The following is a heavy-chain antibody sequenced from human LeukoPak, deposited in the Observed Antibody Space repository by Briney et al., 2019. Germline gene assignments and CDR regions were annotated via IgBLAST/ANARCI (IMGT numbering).Heavy chain of an antibody. J-gene: IGHJ6*02. V-gene: IGHV4-31*03. CDR3: ARYPKRCSGGSCYYYYGMDV. D-gene: IGHD2-15*01. CDR1: GVSISSGGYY. CDR2: IYYSGST. Sequence: TLSLTCTVSGVSISSGGYYWSWIRQHPGKGLEWIGYIYYSGSTYYNPSLKSRVTISVDTSKNQFSLKLSSVTVADTAVYYCARYPKRCSGGSCYYYYGMDVWGQGTTVTVSS.